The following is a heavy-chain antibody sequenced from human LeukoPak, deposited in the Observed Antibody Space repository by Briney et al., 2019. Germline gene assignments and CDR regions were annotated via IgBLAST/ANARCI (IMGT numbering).Heavy chain of an antibody. CDR1: GGSFSGYY. CDR3: ARHGYYYDSSGYYVRGEFDY. V-gene: IGHV4-59*08. J-gene: IGHJ4*02. CDR2: IYYSGST. Sequence: SETLSLTCAVYGGSFSGYYWSWIRQPPGKGLEWIGYIYYSGSTNYNPSLKSRVTISVDTSKNQFSLKLSSVTAADTAVYYCARHGYYYDSSGYYVRGEFDYWGQGTLVTVSS. D-gene: IGHD3-22*01.